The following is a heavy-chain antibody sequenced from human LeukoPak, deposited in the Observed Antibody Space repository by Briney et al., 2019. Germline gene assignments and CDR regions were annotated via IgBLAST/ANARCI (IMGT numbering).Heavy chain of an antibody. J-gene: IGHJ3*02. Sequence: KSGETLKISCKDSGYSFTSYWIGGVRQMPGKGLEWMGIIYPGDSDTRYSPSFQGQVTISAAKSVSTAYLQWSSLKASDTAMYYCARPGNMYYYDSSGYYHDAFDIWGQGTMVTVSS. V-gene: IGHV5-51*01. CDR1: GYSFTSYW. CDR2: IYPGDSDT. CDR3: ARPGNMYYYDSSGYYHDAFDI. D-gene: IGHD3-22*01.